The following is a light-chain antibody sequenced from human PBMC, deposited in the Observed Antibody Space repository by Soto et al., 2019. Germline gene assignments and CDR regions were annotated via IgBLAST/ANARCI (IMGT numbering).Light chain of an antibody. CDR3: QQYNMWPLHT. V-gene: IGKV3-15*01. CDR1: QTISNN. J-gene: IGKJ2*01. CDR2: GAS. Sequence: EVVMTQSPATLFVSPGERATLSCRASQTISNNLAWYQQKPGQAPRLLIYGASTRATGIPARFSGGGSGTEFTLTISSLQSEDFAVYYCQQYNMWPLHTFGQGTKVDIK.